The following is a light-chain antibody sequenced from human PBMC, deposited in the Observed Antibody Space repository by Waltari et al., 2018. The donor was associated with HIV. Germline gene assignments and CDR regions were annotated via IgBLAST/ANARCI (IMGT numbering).Light chain of an antibody. CDR3: CSFAASNTLL. J-gene: IGLJ2*01. CDR1: TSDVGTYEF. V-gene: IGLV2-23*02. Sequence: QSALTQPASVSGSPGQSITISCTGATSDVGTYEFVSWYQQHPGKAPKLIIFEVSERQSGVSDRFSGSKSGNTASLTISGLQADDEADYYCCSFAASNTLLFGGGTRLTVL. CDR2: EVS.